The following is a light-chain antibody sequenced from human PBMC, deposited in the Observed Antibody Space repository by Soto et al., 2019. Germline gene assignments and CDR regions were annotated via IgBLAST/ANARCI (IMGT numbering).Light chain of an antibody. J-gene: IGKJ1*01. Sequence: EIVMTQSPATLSVSPGERATLSCRASQSVNNNLAWYQQKPGQAPRLLIYGASTRATGIPARFSGSGSWTEFTLTISSLQSEDFAVYYCQQYNKWALWTFGQGTKVEIQ. CDR3: QQYNKWALWT. CDR1: QSVNNN. CDR2: GAS. V-gene: IGKV3-15*01.